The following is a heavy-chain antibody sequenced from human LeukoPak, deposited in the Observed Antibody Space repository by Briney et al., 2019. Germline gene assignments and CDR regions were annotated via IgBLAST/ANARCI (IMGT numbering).Heavy chain of an antibody. V-gene: IGHV3-30*04. Sequence: PGGSLRLSCAGSGFSFSSYTMHWVRQAPGKGLEWVAIISYDGTNEYYADSVKGRFTISRDNSKNTLYLQVNSLRAEDTAVYYCARGYSYGNNWFDPWGQGTLVTVSS. CDR3: ARGYSYGNNWFDP. CDR2: ISYDGTNE. CDR1: GFSFSSYT. J-gene: IGHJ5*02. D-gene: IGHD5-18*01.